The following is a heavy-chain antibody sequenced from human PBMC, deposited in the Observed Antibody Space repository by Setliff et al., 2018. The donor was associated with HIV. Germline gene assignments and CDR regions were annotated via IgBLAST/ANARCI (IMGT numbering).Heavy chain of an antibody. CDR2: ISPYNGNT. D-gene: IGHD6-19*01. V-gene: IGHV1-18*01. CDR1: GSTFTSYA. Sequence: ASVKVSCKASGSTFTSYAINWVRQAPGQGLEWMGWISPYNGNTDYAQNFHGRVTMTTDTSTRTAYMEMRGLTYDDTAVYYCARVLGSSGWYVYWGQGTLVTVSS. J-gene: IGHJ4*02. CDR3: ARVLGSSGWYVY.